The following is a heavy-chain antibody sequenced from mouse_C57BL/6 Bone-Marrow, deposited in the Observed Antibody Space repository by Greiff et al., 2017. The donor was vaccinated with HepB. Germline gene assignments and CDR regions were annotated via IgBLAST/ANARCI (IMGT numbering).Heavy chain of an antibody. V-gene: IGHV5-6*01. J-gene: IGHJ1*03. CDR1: GFTFSSYG. D-gene: IGHD1-1*01. CDR2: ISSGGSYT. CDR3: ARLSSYFYRYFDV. Sequence: EVMLVESGGDLVKPGGSLKLSCAASGFTFSSYGMSWVRQTPDKRLEWVATISSGGSYTYYPDSLKGRFTISRDNAKNTLYLQMSSLKSEDTAMYYCARLSSYFYRYFDVWGTGTTVTVSS.